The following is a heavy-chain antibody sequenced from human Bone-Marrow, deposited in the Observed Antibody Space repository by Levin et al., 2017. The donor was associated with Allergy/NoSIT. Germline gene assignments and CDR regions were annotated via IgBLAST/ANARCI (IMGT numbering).Heavy chain of an antibody. J-gene: IGHJ4*02. D-gene: IGHD4-23*01. CDR2: IYHSGST. CDR1: GYSISSGYY. CDR3: ARGSEYGGNS. V-gene: IGHV4-38-2*02. Sequence: PSETLSLTCTVSGYSISSGYYWGWIRQPPGKGLEWIGSIYHSGSTYYNPSLKSRVTISVDTSKNQFSLKLSSVTAADTAVYYCARGSEYGGNSWGQGTLVTVSS.